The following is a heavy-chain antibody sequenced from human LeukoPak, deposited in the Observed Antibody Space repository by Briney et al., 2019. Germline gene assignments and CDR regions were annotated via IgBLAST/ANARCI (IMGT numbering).Heavy chain of an antibody. Sequence: GGSLRLSCAVSGFTLSSYEMNGVREAPGRGLECVPYISNSGSTIYYAYSVKGRFTISRDNAKTSLYLQMNSLRAEGTAVYYCAELGITMIGGVWGKGTTVTISS. CDR1: GFTLSSYE. CDR3: AELGITMIGGV. V-gene: IGHV3-48*03. J-gene: IGHJ6*04. D-gene: IGHD3-10*02. CDR2: ISNSGSTI.